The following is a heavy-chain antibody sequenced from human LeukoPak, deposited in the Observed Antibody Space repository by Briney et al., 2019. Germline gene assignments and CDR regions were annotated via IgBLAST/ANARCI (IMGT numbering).Heavy chain of an antibody. CDR3: ARGYSGCFHY. J-gene: IGHJ4*02. CDR1: GYTFTGYA. D-gene: IGHD1-26*01. CDR2: INTGSGNT. V-gene: IGHV1-3*04. Sequence: GASVKVSCKASGYTFTGYALHWVRQAPGQGLEWMGWINTGSGNTKYSQRFQDRVIITMDTSASIVYMEMNDLGSEDTAVYYCARGYSGCFHYWGQGALVTVSS.